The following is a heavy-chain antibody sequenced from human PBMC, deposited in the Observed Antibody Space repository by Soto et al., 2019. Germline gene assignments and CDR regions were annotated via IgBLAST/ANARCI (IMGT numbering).Heavy chain of an antibody. J-gene: IGHJ6*02. CDR2: ISTYTGNT. CDR3: ARGHYYGSGRPTPGGMDV. Sequence: QVHLAQSGAEVKKPGASVKVSCKASGYTFTNYDINWVRQAPGQGLEWMGWISTYTGNTNYAQKHQGRVTMTADTSTSTAYMELRSLRSDDTAVYYCARGHYYGSGRPTPGGMDVWGQGTTVTVSS. D-gene: IGHD3-10*01. V-gene: IGHV1-18*01. CDR1: GYTFTNYD.